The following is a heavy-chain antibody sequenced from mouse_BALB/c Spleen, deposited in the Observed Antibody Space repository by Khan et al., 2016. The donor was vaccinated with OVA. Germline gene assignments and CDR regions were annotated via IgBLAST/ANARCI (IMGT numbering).Heavy chain of an antibody. J-gene: IGHJ3*01. D-gene: IGHD1-1*02. V-gene: IGHV1-7*01. Sequence: GQLGEYGAELAKPGASVKMSCKASGYTFTANWVHWVKQRPGQGLEWIGYIDPSTDYTEYNQRFKDKATLTTDKSSSTAYMQLSSLTSEDTAVYYCGRRGQYGSFAYGGQGTLVTVFA. CDR1: GYTFTANW. CDR3: GRRGQYGSFAY. CDR2: IDPSTDYT.